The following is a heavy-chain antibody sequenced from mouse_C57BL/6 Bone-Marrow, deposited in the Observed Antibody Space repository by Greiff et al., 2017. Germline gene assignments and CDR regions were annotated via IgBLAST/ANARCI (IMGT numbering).Heavy chain of an antibody. Sequence: QVQLQQPGAELVKPGASVKVSCKASGFTFTSYWMHWVKQRPGQGLEWIGRIHPSDSDTNYNQTFKGKVTLTVDKSSSTAYMQLRSLTSEDSAVNYCAIAGGYYPYYFDYWGQGTTLTVSS. J-gene: IGHJ2*01. D-gene: IGHD2-3*01. CDR1: GFTFTSYW. CDR3: AIAGGYYPYYFDY. CDR2: IHPSDSDT. V-gene: IGHV1-74*01.